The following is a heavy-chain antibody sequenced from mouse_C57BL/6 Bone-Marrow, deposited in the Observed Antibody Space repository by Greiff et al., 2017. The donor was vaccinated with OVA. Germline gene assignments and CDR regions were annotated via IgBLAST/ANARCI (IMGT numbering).Heavy chain of an antibody. CDR1: GFTFSDFY. Sequence: EVQLQQSGGGLVQSGRSLRLSCATSGFTFSDFYMEWVRQAPGKGLEWIAASRNKANDYTTEYSASVKGRFIVSRDTSQSILYLQMNALRAEDTAIYYCARDEIYYAMDYWGQGTSVTVSS. CDR3: ARDEIYYAMDY. V-gene: IGHV7-1*01. CDR2: SRNKANDYTT. J-gene: IGHJ4*01.